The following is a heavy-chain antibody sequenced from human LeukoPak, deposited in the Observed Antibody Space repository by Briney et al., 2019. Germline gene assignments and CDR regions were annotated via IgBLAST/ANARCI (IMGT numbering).Heavy chain of an antibody. D-gene: IGHD1-26*01. V-gene: IGHV3-23*01. J-gene: IGHJ4*02. Sequence: HPGGSLRLSCAASGFTFSSYAMSWVRQAPGKGLEWVSAISGSGGGTYYADSVKGRFTISRDNSKNTLYLQMNSLRAEDTAVYYCAKDGPSYREATDYWGQGTLVTVSS. CDR3: AKDGPSYREATDY. CDR2: ISGSGGGT. CDR1: GFTFSSYA.